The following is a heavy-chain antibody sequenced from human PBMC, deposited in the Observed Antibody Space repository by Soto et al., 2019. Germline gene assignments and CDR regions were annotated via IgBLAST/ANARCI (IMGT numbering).Heavy chain of an antibody. CDR1: GLIFSSYW. D-gene: IGHD1-26*01. CDR2: IKHDGSEK. J-gene: IGHJ4*02. V-gene: IGHV3-7*05. CDR3: AEGGSYHDY. Sequence: EVQLVESGGGLVQPGGSLRLSCAASGLIFSSYWMTWVRQAPGKGLEWVANIKHDGSEKYYVDSVKGRFTISRDNAKNSVYLLMNSLRAEDTAAYYCAEGGSYHDYWGQGTLVTVFS.